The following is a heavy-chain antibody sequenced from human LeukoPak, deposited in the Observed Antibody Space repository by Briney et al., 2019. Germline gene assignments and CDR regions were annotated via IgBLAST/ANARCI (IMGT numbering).Heavy chain of an antibody. D-gene: IGHD6-13*01. CDR2: INHSGST. J-gene: IGHJ5*02. CDR1: GGSFSGCY. CDR3: ARGVAAAGTWWFDP. V-gene: IGHV4-34*01. Sequence: SETLSLTCAVYGGSFSGCYWSWIRQPPGKGLEWIGEINHSGSTNYNPSLKSRVTISVDTSKNQFSLKLSSVTAADTAVYYCARGVAAAGTWWFDPWGQGTLVTVSS.